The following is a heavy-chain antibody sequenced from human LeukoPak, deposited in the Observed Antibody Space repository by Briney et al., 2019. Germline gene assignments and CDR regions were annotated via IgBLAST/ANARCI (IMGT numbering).Heavy chain of an antibody. CDR2: ISASGGTA. CDR3: SKEFVRHQMLFCFDS. J-gene: IGHJ4*02. CDR1: GFSFRSYA. D-gene: IGHD2-2*01. V-gene: IGHV3-23*01. Sequence: GGSLRLSCAASGFSFRSYAMSWVRQAPGKGLEWVSIISASGGTANYADSAKGRFTISRDNSRNTLYLQMNSLRAEDTAVYYCSKEFVRHQMLFCFDSWGQGTRVTVSS.